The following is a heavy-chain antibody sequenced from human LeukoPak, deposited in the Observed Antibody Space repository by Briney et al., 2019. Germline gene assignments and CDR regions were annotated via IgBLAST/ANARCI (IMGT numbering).Heavy chain of an antibody. CDR2: ISSDGGGT. Sequence: GGSLRLSCSASGFNFGYYAMHWVRQAPGKGLEYVSAISSDGGGTYYADSVKGRFTISRDNSKNTLYLQMSSLRAEDTAVYYCVSENAYYYDSSGYSLDYWGQGTLVTVSS. V-gene: IGHV3-64D*09. J-gene: IGHJ4*02. CDR3: VSENAYYYDSSGYSLDY. D-gene: IGHD3-22*01. CDR1: GFNFGYYA.